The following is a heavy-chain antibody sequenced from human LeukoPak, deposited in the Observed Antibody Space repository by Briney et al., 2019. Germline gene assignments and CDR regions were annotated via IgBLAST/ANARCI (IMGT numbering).Heavy chain of an antibody. V-gene: IGHV4-4*07. CDR2: IYSSGSI. CDR1: GGSISSFY. D-gene: IGHD4-23*01. CDR3: ARDPVFYGGNNFDN. Sequence: PLETLSLTCSVSGGSISSFYWNWIRQPAGKGLEWIGRIYSSGSINYNPSLRSRVTMSLDTSKNHFSLNLSSVTAADTAIYYCARDPVFYGGNNFDNWGQGTLVTVSS. J-gene: IGHJ4*02.